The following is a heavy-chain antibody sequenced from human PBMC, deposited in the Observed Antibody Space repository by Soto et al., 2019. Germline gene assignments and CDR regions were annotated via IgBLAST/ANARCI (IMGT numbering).Heavy chain of an antibody. CDR3: GAQRGGGGY. CDR2: IYSGGYT. CDR1: GFTVSNNY. J-gene: IGHJ4*02. D-gene: IGHD3-10*01. V-gene: IGHV3-53*01. Sequence: EVQLVESGGGLIQPGGSLRLSCAVSGFTVSNNYMSWVRQAPGKGLEGVSVIYSGGYTAYGDSVKGRFTISRDNSKNTIIPQKKSRGADDAAGYSWGAQRGGGGYWGQGTLVTVSS.